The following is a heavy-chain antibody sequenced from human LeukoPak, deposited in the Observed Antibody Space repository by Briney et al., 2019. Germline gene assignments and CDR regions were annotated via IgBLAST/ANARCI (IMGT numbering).Heavy chain of an antibody. V-gene: IGHV3-74*01. CDR1: GFTFSSYW. D-gene: IGHD4-23*01. CDR2: IASDGSST. Sequence: GGSLRLSCAASGFTFSSYWMNWVRQAPGKGLVWVSRIASDGSSTSYADSVKGRFSISRDNAKNTLYLQMNSLRVEDTAVYYCARGRPHGNDYWGQGTLVTVSS. CDR3: ARGRPHGNDY. J-gene: IGHJ4*02.